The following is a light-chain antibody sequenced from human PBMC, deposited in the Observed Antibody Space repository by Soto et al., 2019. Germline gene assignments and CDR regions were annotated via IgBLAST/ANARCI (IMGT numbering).Light chain of an antibody. CDR3: QQYGSSPWT. V-gene: IGKV3-20*01. J-gene: IGKJ1*01. CDR1: QSVSSSY. Sequence: EIVLTQSPGTLSLSPGERATLSCRASQSVSSSYLAWYQQKPGQDPRLLIYGASSRATGIPDRFSGSGSGTDFNLTISRLETEDFAVYYCQQYGSSPWTFGQGTKVDIK. CDR2: GAS.